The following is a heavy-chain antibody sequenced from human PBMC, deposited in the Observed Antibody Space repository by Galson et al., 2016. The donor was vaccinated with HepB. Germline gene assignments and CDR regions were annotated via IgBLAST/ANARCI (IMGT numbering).Heavy chain of an antibody. CDR2: ISSSSSYI. D-gene: IGHD4-17*01. Sequence: SLRLSCAASGFTFSSYSMNWVRQAPGKGLEWVSSISSSSSYIYYADSVKGRFTFSRDNAKNSLYLQMNSLRAEDTAVYYCARDFGDYFTPWYYYFGMDVWGQGTTVIVSS. CDR3: ARDFGDYFTPWYYYFGMDV. V-gene: IGHV3-21*01. J-gene: IGHJ6*02. CDR1: GFTFSSYS.